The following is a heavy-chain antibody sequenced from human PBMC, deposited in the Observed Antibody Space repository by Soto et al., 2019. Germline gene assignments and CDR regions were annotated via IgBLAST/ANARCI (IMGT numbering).Heavy chain of an antibody. CDR1: GFTFMSYA. V-gene: IGHV3-23*01. Sequence: EVQLLESGGGLVQPGGYLRVSCAASGFTFMSYAMSWVRQAPEKGLEWVSAISGSGGSTYYADSVKGRFTISRDNSKNTLYLQMNSLRAEDTAVYYCAKAGYSSSWNRNFDYWGQGTLVTVSS. D-gene: IGHD6-13*01. J-gene: IGHJ4*02. CDR2: ISGSGGST. CDR3: AKAGYSSSWNRNFDY.